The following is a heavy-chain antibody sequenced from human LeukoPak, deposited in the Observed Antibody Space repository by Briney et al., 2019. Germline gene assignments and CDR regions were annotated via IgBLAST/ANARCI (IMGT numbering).Heavy chain of an antibody. V-gene: IGHV4-59*02. CDR1: PGSVSIYY. J-gene: IGHJ2*01. CDR3: ARAETYYYDSSGYPYWYFDI. CDR2: IYYSGTT. D-gene: IGHD3-22*01. Sequence: SDSLSLTCILSPGSVSIYYGRWIRQPPRKEREGIGCIYYSGTTNYNPSLKSRVTISVDTSKSQFSLKLSSVTAADTAVYYCARAETYYYDSSGYPYWYFDIWGRGTLVTVSS.